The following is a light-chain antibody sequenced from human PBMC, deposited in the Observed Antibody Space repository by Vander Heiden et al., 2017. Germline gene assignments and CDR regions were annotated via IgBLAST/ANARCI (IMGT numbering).Light chain of an antibody. CDR2: WAS. V-gene: IGKV4-1*01. CDR3: QQDDSTPLT. Sequence: DIVMTQSPDSLAVSLGERATINCKSRQSVLYSSNNKNVLAWYQQKAGQPPKLLVYWASTRESGVPDRFSGSGSGTEFTLTISSLQAEDVAVYYCQQDDSTPLTFGGGTKVEIK. CDR1: QSVLYSSNNKNV. J-gene: IGKJ4*01.